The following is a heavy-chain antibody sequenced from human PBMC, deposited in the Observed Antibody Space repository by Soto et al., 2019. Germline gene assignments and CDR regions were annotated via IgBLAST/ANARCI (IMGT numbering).Heavy chain of an antibody. D-gene: IGHD1-26*01. V-gene: IGHV4-59*08. Sequence: SETLSLTCTVSGGSISSYYWSWIRQPPGKGLEWIGYIYYSGTTNYNPSLNSRVTISVDTSKNQFSLTLSSVTAADTAVYYCATMGTTTGSYYFYYWGQGTLVTVSS. CDR2: IYYSGTT. CDR1: GGSISSYY. CDR3: ATMGTTTGSYYFYY. J-gene: IGHJ4*02.